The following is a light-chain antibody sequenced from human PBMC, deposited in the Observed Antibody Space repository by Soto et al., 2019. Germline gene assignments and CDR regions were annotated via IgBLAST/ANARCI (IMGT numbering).Light chain of an antibody. CDR2: DTS. CDR1: TGAVTSGHY. V-gene: IGLV7-46*01. Sequence: QAVVTQEPSLTVSPGGTVTLTCGSSTGAVTSGHYPYWFQQKPGQAPRTLIYDTSNKHSWTPARFSGSLLGGKAALTLSGAQPEDEADYYCLLSYSGASYVFGTGTKVTVL. J-gene: IGLJ1*01. CDR3: LLSYSGASYV.